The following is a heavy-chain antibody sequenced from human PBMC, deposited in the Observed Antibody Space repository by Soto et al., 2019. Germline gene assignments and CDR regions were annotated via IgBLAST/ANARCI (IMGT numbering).Heavy chain of an antibody. CDR3: ASNRYCSSNSCPLGY. V-gene: IGHV1-18*04. D-gene: IGHD2-2*01. CDR2: ISAYNGNT. CDR1: VYTFTSYG. Sequence: ASVHVSCKASVYTFTSYGISWVRQAPGQGLEWMGWISAYNGNTNYAQKLQGRVTMTTDTSTSTAYMELRSLRSDDTAVYYCASNRYCSSNSCPLGYWGQGTLVTVSS. J-gene: IGHJ4*02.